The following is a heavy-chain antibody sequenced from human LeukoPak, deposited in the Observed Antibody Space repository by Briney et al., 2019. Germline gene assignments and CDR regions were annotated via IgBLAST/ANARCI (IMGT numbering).Heavy chain of an antibody. CDR3: ARPHTVGARNAFDI. J-gene: IGHJ3*02. D-gene: IGHD1-26*01. CDR2: INPNSGGT. CDR1: GYTFTGYS. Sequence: ASVKVSCNASGYTFTGYSMHWVRQAPGQGLEWMGWINPNSGGTNYAQKFQGRVTMTRDTSISTAYMELSSLRSDDTAVYYCARPHTVGARNAFDIWGQGTMVTVSS. V-gene: IGHV1-2*02.